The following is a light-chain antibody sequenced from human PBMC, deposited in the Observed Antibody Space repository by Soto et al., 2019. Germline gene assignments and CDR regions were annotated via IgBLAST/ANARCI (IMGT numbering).Light chain of an antibody. CDR1: QTLLHSNGKSY. Sequence: EIVMTQTPLSLSVTPGQSASISCRSSQTLLHSNGKSYLYWYLQKAGQAPQLLIYEVTKPFSRGRDRFGGGGAGTDFTQNISRVEAEDVGISYCLQSRPFRLICGGGTDVDIK. V-gene: IGKV2D-29*01. CDR3: LQSRPFRLI. J-gene: IGKJ4*01. CDR2: EVT.